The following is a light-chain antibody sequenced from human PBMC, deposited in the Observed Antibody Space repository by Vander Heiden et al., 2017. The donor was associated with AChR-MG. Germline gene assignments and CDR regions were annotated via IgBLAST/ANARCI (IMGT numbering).Light chain of an antibody. V-gene: IGLV3-1*01. CDR2: QHN. CDR1: NLGEKD. Sequence: SYELTQPPSVSVSPGQTASITCSADNLGEKDACWYQQKTGQTPVLVIHQHNKRPSGIPERFSGSNSGNTATLTISGTQAMDEADYYCQAWDSSSVVFGGGTKLTVL. CDR3: QAWDSSSVV. J-gene: IGLJ2*01.